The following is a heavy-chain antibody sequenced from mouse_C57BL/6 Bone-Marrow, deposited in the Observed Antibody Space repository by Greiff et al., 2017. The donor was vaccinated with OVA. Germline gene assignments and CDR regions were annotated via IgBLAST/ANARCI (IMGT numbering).Heavy chain of an antibody. CDR1: GFTFTSYW. CDR3: ARGYYGSSGFAY. J-gene: IGHJ3*01. D-gene: IGHD1-1*01. CDR2: IDPYYSYT. Sequence: VQLQQSGAELVRPGTSVKLSCKASGFTFTSYWMHWVKQRPGQGLEWIGVIDPYYSYTNYNQKFKGKATLTVDTSSSTAYMQLSSLTSEDSAVYDCARGYYGSSGFAYWGQGTLVTVST. V-gene: IGHV1-59*01.